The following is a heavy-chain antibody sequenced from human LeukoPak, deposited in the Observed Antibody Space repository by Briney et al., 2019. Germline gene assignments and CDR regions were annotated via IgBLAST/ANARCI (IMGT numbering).Heavy chain of an antibody. CDR3: AKDPRSGWSPTYFDY. Sequence: GGSLRLSCAASGFTFSNYAMSWVRQAPGKGLEWVSAINGGDGRTYYADSVKGRFTISRDNSKNTLYLQMNSLRAEDTAVYYCAKDPRSGWSPTYFDYWGQGTLVTVSS. CDR2: INGGDGRT. D-gene: IGHD6-19*01. J-gene: IGHJ4*02. V-gene: IGHV3-23*01. CDR1: GFTFSNYA.